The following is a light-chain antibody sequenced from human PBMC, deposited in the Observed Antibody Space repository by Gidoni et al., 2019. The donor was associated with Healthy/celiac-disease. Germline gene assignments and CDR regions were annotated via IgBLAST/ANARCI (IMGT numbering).Light chain of an antibody. Sequence: EIVMTQSPATLSVSPGERATLSCRASQSVSSNLAWYQQNPGQAPSLLIYGASTRATGIPARFSGSGSGTEFTLTISSLQPEDFAVYYCQQYNNWPLTFGGGTKVEIK. V-gene: IGKV3-15*01. CDR2: GAS. CDR1: QSVSSN. CDR3: QQYNNWPLT. J-gene: IGKJ4*01.